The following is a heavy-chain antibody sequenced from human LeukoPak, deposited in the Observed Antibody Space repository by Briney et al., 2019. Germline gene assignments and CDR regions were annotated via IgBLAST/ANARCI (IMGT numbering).Heavy chain of an antibody. CDR1: GFTFSSYE. CDR2: ISSSGSTI. Sequence: GGSLRLSCAASGFTFSSYEMNWVRQAPGEGLGWVSYISSSGSTIYYADSVKGRFTISRDNAKSSFYLQMNSLRAGDTAVYYCARVNLDCSSTSCRDWYFDLWGRGTLVTVSS. J-gene: IGHJ2*01. V-gene: IGHV3-48*03. CDR3: ARVNLDCSSTSCRDWYFDL. D-gene: IGHD2-2*01.